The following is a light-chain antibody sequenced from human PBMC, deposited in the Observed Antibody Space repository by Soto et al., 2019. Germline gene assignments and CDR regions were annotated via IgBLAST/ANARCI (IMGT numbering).Light chain of an antibody. CDR3: QQYYSPFS. V-gene: IGKV4-1*01. Sequence: DIVMTQTPDSLAVSLGERATINCKTSQSLFYSSNNRNYLAWYQQKPGQPPKVLIYWASTRESGVPDRFSGSGSENNLPINISSLKAEDVAVYYCQQYYSPFSFGGGTKVEIK. J-gene: IGKJ4*01. CDR2: WAS. CDR1: QSLFYSSNNRNY.